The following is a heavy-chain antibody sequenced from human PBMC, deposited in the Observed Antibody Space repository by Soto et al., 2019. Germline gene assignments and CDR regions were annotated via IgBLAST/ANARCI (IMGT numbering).Heavy chain of an antibody. CDR3: ARDQQQLEEYYYYGMDV. CDR2: ISSSSSYI. Sequence: EVQLVESGGGLVKPGGSLRLSCAASGFTFSSYSMNWVRQAPGKGLEWVSSISSSSSYIYYADSVEGRFTISRDNAKNSLYLQMNSLRAEDTAVYYCARDQQQLEEYYYYGMDVWGQGTTVTVSS. J-gene: IGHJ6*02. V-gene: IGHV3-21*01. CDR1: GFTFSSYS. D-gene: IGHD6-13*01.